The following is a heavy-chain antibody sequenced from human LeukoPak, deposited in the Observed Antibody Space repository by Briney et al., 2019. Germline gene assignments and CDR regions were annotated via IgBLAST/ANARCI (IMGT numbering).Heavy chain of an antibody. CDR3: VRQVDAGGY. V-gene: IGHV5-51*01. D-gene: IGHD3-16*01. Sequence: GESLKISCKGSGYSFSTYWIGWVRQMPGQGLEWMGIIYPGDSDIRYNPSFQGQVTISADKSISTAYLQWSSLEASDTAMYYCVRQVDAGGYWGQGTLVTVSS. CDR1: GYSFSTYW. CDR2: IYPGDSDI. J-gene: IGHJ4*02.